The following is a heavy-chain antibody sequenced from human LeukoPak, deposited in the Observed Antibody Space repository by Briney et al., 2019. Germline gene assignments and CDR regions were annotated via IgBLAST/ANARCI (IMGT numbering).Heavy chain of an antibody. CDR2: MQYTGST. V-gene: IGHV4-59*12. D-gene: IGHD5-12*01. J-gene: IGHJ4*02. CDR3: ARLPRYGGYDHFDY. CDR1: GGSISSYY. Sequence: SETLSLTCTVSGGSISSYYWSWIRQPPGKGLEWIAYMQYTGSTSYNPSLKSRVTISLDSSNSQLSLKLKSVTAADTAVYYCARLPRYGGYDHFDYWGQGILVIVSS.